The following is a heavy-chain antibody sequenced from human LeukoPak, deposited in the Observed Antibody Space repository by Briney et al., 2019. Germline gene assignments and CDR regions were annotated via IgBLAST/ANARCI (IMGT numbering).Heavy chain of an antibody. CDR1: GYTFTSYG. J-gene: IGHJ4*02. V-gene: IGHV1-8*02. D-gene: IGHD7-27*01. CDR3: VRTPPNWGADY. Sequence: ASVKVSCKASGYTFTSYGISWVRQATGQGLEWMGWMSPNSGNTGYAQKFQDRVTMTRNNAISTAYMELTSLRSEDTAVYYCVRTPPNWGADYWGQGTLVTVSS. CDR2: MSPNSGNT.